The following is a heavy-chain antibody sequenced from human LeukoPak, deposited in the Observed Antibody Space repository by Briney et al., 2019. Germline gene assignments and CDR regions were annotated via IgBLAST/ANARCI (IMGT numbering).Heavy chain of an antibody. D-gene: IGHD3-22*01. CDR3: ARDLTEDSSADDAFDV. J-gene: IGHJ3*01. V-gene: IGHV4-39*07. CDR2: IFYTGTM. Sequence: SETLSLTCTVSGGSISSSTYYWGWIRQPPGKGLEWIGSIFYTGTMFYSPSLKSRVTMSVATSKSQFYLKLHSVTAADTAVYYCARDLTEDSSADDAFDVWGQGTMVTVSS. CDR1: GGSISSSTYY.